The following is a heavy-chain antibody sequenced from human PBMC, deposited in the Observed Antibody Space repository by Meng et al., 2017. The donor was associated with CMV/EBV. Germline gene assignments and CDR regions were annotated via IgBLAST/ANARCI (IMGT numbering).Heavy chain of an antibody. J-gene: IGHJ4*02. Sequence: QVQLQESGPGLVKASETLSLTCTVSGGSISSYYWSWIRQPAGKGLEWIGRIYTSGSTNYNPSLKSRVTMSVDTSKNQFSLKLSSVTAADTAVYYCARGGLYYYDSSGHFDYWGQGTLVTVSS. CDR3: ARGGLYYYDSSGHFDY. CDR2: IYTSGST. V-gene: IGHV4-4*07. D-gene: IGHD3-22*01. CDR1: GGSISSYY.